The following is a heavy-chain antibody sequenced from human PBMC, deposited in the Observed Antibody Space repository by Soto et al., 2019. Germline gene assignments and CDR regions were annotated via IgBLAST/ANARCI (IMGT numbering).Heavy chain of an antibody. CDR1: GGTFSSYT. Sequence: QVQLVQSGAEVKKPGSSVKVSCKASGGTFSSYTISWVRQAPGQGLEWMGRIIPILGIANYAQKFQGRVTITADKSTSTAYMELSSLRSEDTAVYYCARDPPAMIVVVGPNWFDPWGQGTLVTVSS. CDR2: IIPILGIA. D-gene: IGHD3-22*01. V-gene: IGHV1-69*08. CDR3: ARDPPAMIVVVGPNWFDP. J-gene: IGHJ5*02.